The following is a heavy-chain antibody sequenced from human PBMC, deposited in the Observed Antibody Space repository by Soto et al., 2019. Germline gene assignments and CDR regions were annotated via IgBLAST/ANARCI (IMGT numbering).Heavy chain of an antibody. CDR2: IFSDGTSK. V-gene: IGHV3-30*03. CDR3: ARDGDIRHQRDY. J-gene: IGHJ4*02. Sequence: QVQVVDSGGGLVQPGRSLRLSCVASGGIFTNYCMHWVRQAPGKGLEWVTIIFSDGTSKYYIDSVEGRFTISRDNSKNTLYLRMNNLRAEDSAVYYCARDGDIRHQRDYGGQGTLFNVSS. D-gene: IGHD6-25*01. CDR1: GGIFTNYC.